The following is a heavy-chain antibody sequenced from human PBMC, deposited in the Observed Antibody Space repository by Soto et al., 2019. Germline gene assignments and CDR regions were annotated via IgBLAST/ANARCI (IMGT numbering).Heavy chain of an antibody. CDR3: ARDQSLPYYYDSRGRPTTYVMEV. Sequence: QVQLVQSGAEVKKPGASVKVSCKASGYTFTRYYIHWVRQAPGQGLEWMGIINPSVGDTGHAQKLQGRVTMAMDTSTSTVYMELSSMRSVDTAVYYCARDQSLPYYYDSRGRPTTYVMEVWGQGTKVTVSS. CDR1: GYTFTRYY. J-gene: IGHJ6*02. V-gene: IGHV1-46*01. D-gene: IGHD3-22*01. CDR2: INPSVGDT.